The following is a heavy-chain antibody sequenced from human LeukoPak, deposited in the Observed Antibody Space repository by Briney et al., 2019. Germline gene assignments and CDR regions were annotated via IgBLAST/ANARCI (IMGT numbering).Heavy chain of an antibody. J-gene: IGHJ3*02. CDR3: ARILMGAAGAAFDI. CDR2: ISGGGSTI. Sequence: GGSLRLSCAASGFIFSIFDMNWVRQAPGKGLEWVSFISGGGSTIYYADSVKGRFTISRDNAKNSLYLQMNSLRDDDTAVYYCARILMGAAGAAFDIWDQGTMVIVS. V-gene: IGHV3-48*02. CDR1: GFIFSIFD. D-gene: IGHD2-8*01.